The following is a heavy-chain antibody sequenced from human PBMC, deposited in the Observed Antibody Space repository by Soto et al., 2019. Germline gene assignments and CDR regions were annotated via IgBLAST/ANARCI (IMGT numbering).Heavy chain of an antibody. CDR3: ATEQSGWSGGYYYYYMDV. D-gene: IGHD6-19*01. V-gene: IGHV4-59*01. CDR1: GGSISSYY. CDR2: IYYSRST. Sequence: SATLSLTCTVSGGSISSYYWSWIRQPPGKGLEWIGYIYYSRSTNYNPSLKSRVTISVDTSKNQFSLKLSSVTAADTAVYYCATEQSGWSGGYYYYYMDVWGKGTTVTVSS. J-gene: IGHJ6*03.